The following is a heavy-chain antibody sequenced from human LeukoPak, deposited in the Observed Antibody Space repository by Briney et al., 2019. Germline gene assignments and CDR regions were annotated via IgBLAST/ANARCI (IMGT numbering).Heavy chain of an antibody. CDR1: GYTFTSYG. CDR2: ISAYNGNT. Sequence: GASVKVSCKASGYTFTSYGISWVRQAPGQGLEWMGWISAYNGNTNYAQKLQGRVTMTTDTSTSTAYMELRSLRSDDTAVYYCARDSRYYDSSGYCGYWGQGTLVTVSS. CDR3: ARDSRYYDSSGYCGY. V-gene: IGHV1-18*01. J-gene: IGHJ4*02. D-gene: IGHD3-22*01.